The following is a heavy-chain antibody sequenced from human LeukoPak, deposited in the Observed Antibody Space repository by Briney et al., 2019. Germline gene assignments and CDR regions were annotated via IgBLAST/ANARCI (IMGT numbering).Heavy chain of an antibody. J-gene: IGHJ3*02. V-gene: IGHV3-9*03. CDR3: AKDRSASPGGAFDI. D-gene: IGHD3-10*01. Sequence: PGRSLRLSCAASGFTFDDYAMHWVRQAPGKGLEWVSGISWNSGSIGYADSVKGRFTISRDNAKNSLYLQMNSLRAEDMALYYCAKDRSASPGGAFDIWGQGTMVTISS. CDR1: GFTFDDYA. CDR2: ISWNSGSI.